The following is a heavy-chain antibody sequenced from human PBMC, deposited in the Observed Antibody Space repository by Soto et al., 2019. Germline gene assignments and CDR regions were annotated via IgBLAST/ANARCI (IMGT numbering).Heavy chain of an antibody. CDR1: GFTFSSYA. CDR2: ISGSGGST. Sequence: EVQLLESGGGLVQPGGSLRLSCAASGFTFSSYAMSWVRQAPGKGLEWVSAISGSGGSTYYADSVKGRFTISRDNSKNTLYMQMNSLRAEDTAVYYCAKGIVVVTAPFDYWGQGTLVTVSS. D-gene: IGHD2-21*02. V-gene: IGHV3-23*01. J-gene: IGHJ4*02. CDR3: AKGIVVVTAPFDY.